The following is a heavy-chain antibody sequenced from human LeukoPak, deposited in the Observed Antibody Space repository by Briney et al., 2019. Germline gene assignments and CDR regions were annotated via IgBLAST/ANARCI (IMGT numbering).Heavy chain of an antibody. CDR3: AQIAPYSPGYSQD. V-gene: IGHV4-59*01. D-gene: IGHD2-15*01. CDR2: IYHSGTT. Sequence: SETLSLTCTVSSGSTTSNFLMWMRQPPGKGLEWIGYIYHSGTTNYNPSLKSRVSISADTSNDQLSLTLSPVTAADTAVYHCAQIAPYSPGYSQDWGQGTLVTVSS. J-gene: IGHJ1*01. CDR1: SGSTTSNF.